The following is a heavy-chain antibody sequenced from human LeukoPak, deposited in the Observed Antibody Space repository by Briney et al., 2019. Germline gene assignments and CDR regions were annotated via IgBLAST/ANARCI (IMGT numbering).Heavy chain of an antibody. CDR3: AKAIVPAATIELFDF. CDR1: GFTFSSYA. CDR2: ICGRGGST. D-gene: IGHD2-2*01. V-gene: IGHV3-23*01. Sequence: GGSLRLSCAASGFTFSSYAMSWVRQAPGKGLEWVSAICGRGGSTYYADSVKGRFTISRDNSKNTLYLQMNSQRAEDTAVYYCAKAIVPAATIELFDFWGQGALVTVSS. J-gene: IGHJ4*02.